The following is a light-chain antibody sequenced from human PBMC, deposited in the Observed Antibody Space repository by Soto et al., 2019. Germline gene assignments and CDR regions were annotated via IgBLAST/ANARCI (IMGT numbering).Light chain of an antibody. CDR1: SSDVGGYNH. CDR3: CSYEGIYSWL. J-gene: IGLJ3*02. CDR2: DVS. Sequence: QSALTQPRSVSGSPGQSVTISCTGTSSDVGGYNHVSWYQQHPVKAPNLMIYDVSKRPSGVPDRFSGSKSGCTASLTISGLQAEEEADYYCCSYEGIYSWLFGGGTQLTVL. V-gene: IGLV2-11*01.